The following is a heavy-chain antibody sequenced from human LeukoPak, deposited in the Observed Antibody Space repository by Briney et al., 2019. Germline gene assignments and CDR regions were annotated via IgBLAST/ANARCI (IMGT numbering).Heavy chain of an antibody. Sequence: SETLSLTCAVYGGSFSGYYWGLIRQPPGKGLAWIGEISHSGSTNYNPSLKSRITTSVDTSKNQFSLKLSSVTAADTAVYYCARGRGYNSFDYWGQGTLVTVSS. J-gene: IGHJ4*02. CDR3: ARGRGYNSFDY. CDR1: GGSFSGYY. D-gene: IGHD2/OR15-2a*01. V-gene: IGHV4-34*01. CDR2: ISHSGST.